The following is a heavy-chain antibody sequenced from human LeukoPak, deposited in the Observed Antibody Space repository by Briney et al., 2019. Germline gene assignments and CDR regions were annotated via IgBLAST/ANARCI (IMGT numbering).Heavy chain of an antibody. CDR1: GFTFSTYA. D-gene: IGHD6-13*01. Sequence: PGGSLRLSCAASGFTFSTYAMNWVCQAPGKGLEWVSLISGDGGSTYYADSVKGRFTISRDNSKNSLYLQMNSLRTEDTALYYCAKDSVAAAGLFDPWGQGTLVTVSS. J-gene: IGHJ5*02. V-gene: IGHV3-43*02. CDR2: ISGDGGST. CDR3: AKDSVAAAGLFDP.